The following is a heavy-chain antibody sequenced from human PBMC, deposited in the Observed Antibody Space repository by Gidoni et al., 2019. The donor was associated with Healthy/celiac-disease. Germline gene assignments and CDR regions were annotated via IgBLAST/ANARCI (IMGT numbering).Heavy chain of an antibody. Sequence: EVQLLESGGGLVQPGGSLRLSCAASGFTFSTYAMSWVRQAPGKGLEWVSAISGSGGSTYYAESVKGRFTSSRDNSKNTLYLQRNSRRAEDTAVYYCATFSGYCSSTSCYTPYYFDYWGQGTLVTVSS. D-gene: IGHD2-2*02. CDR2: ISGSGGST. J-gene: IGHJ4*02. V-gene: IGHV3-23*01. CDR1: GFTFSTYA. CDR3: ATFSGYCSSTSCYTPYYFDY.